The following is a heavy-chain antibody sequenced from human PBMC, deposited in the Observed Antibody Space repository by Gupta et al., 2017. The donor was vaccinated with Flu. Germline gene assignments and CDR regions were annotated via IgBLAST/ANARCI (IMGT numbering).Heavy chain of an antibody. J-gene: IGHJ5*02. CDR3: VRETSGTSWVDP. CDR1: ITNRNTY. Sequence: ITNRNTYWAWIRQPPGKGLEWIGSVYYNGNTYYRPSLRSQFTISIDTSKNQFSLKLNSVTAADTAVYYCVRETSGTSWVDPWGQGTVVTVSS. CDR2: VYYNGNT. V-gene: IGHV4-39*01. D-gene: IGHD6-13*01.